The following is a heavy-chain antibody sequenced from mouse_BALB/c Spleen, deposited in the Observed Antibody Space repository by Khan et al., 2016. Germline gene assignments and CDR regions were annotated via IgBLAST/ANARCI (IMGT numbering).Heavy chain of an antibody. CDR1: GFDFSRYW. CDR3: ARLHYYGRFAY. D-gene: IGHD1-2*01. V-gene: IGHV4-1*02. Sequence: EVKLLESGGGLVQPGGSLKLSCAASGFDFSRYWMSWVRQAPGKGLEWIGEINPDSSTINYTQSLKDKFIISRDNAKNTLYLQMSKVRSEDTALYYCARLHYYGRFAYWGQGTLVTVSA. CDR2: INPDSSTI. J-gene: IGHJ3*01.